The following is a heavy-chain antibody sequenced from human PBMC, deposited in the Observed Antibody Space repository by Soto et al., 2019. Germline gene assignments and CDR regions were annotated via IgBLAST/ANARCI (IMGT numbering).Heavy chain of an antibody. J-gene: IGHJ6*02. CDR2: IIPMFGKA. CDR3: ARGYRDGYFYAMDV. D-gene: IGHD2-2*02. V-gene: IGHV1-69*01. Sequence: QVLLVQSGAEVKKSGSSVKVSCKASGGTFSSYAINWGRQAPGQGLEWMGGIIPMFGKANYAENFQGRVTISADESTITAYMELSSLTSDDAAVYYCARGYRDGYFYAMDVWGQGTTVTVSS. CDR1: GGTFSSYA.